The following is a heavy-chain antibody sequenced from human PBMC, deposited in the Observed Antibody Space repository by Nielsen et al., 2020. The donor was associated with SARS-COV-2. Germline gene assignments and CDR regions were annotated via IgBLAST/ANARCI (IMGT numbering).Heavy chain of an antibody. D-gene: IGHD3-10*01. CDR1: GYTFTSYA. CDR3: ARRISLLWFGELPNNWFDP. CDR2: INTNTGNP. J-gene: IGHJ5*02. V-gene: IGHV7-4-1*02. Sequence: ASVKVSCKASGYTFTSYAMNWVRQAPGQGLEWMGWINTNTGNPTYAQGFTGRFVFSLDTSVSTAYLQISSLKAEDTAVYYCARRISLLWFGELPNNWFDPWGQGTLVTVSS.